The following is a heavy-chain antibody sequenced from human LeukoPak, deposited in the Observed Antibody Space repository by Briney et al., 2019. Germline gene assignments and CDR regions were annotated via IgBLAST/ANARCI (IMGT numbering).Heavy chain of an antibody. CDR2: INPNSGGT. CDR1: GYTFTGYY. CDR3: AREVLVTTTVTTKDDY. Sequence: ASVKVSCKASGYTFTGYYMHWVRQAPGQGLEWMGWINPNSGGTNYAQKFQGRVTMTRDTSISTAYMELSRLRSDDTAVYYCAREVLVTTTVTTKDDYWGQGTLVTVSS. V-gene: IGHV1-2*02. J-gene: IGHJ4*02. D-gene: IGHD4-17*01.